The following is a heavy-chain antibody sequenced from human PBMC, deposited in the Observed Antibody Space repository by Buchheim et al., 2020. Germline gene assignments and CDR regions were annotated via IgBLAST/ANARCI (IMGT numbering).Heavy chain of an antibody. CDR1: GFTFSTYA. CDR2: ITGSGGST. V-gene: IGHV3-23*01. Sequence: EVQLLESGGGLVQPGGSLRLSCAASGFTFSTYAMNWVRQAPGKGLEWVSTITGSGGSTYYADSVKGRFTISGDNSKNTLYLKMNSLRAEETAVYYGAKEMGGSWYYFDHWGQGTL. D-gene: IGHD6-13*01. CDR3: AKEMGGSWYYFDH. J-gene: IGHJ4*02.